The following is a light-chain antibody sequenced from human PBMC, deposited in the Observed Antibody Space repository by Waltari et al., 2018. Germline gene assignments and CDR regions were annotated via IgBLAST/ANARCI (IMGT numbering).Light chain of an antibody. Sequence: SYELTQPPSVSVSPGQRATITCSAATLGRKHVCWYQQKAGQSPVLVMYQDSNRPSGIPDRFSGSNSGNTATLTISETQTMDEADYYCQAWDSSSVVFGGGTKLTVL. J-gene: IGLJ3*02. V-gene: IGLV3-1*01. CDR1: TLGRKH. CDR2: QDS. CDR3: QAWDSSSVV.